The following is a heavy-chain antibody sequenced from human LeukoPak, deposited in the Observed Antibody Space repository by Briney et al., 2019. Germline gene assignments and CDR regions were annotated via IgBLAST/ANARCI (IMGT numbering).Heavy chain of an antibody. V-gene: IGHV3-21*01. CDR1: GFTFSSFY. CDR2: ISSSSSSI. D-gene: IGHD2-21*02. J-gene: IGHJ4*02. CDR3: ARGVSYRVVVTATDFDF. Sequence: GGSLRLSREASGFTFSSFYMNWVRQAPGRGLEWVSSISSSSSSIYYADSLKGRFTISRDNAKNSLYLQMNSLRAEDTAVYYCARGVSYRVVVTATDFDFWGQGTLVTVSS.